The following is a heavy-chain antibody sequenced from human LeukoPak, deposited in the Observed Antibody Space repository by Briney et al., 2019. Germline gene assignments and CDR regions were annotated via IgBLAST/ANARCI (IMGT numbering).Heavy chain of an antibody. CDR3: TKDRIGKNHGDYDSIDY. D-gene: IGHD4-17*01. Sequence: GGSLRLSCAPSGFTFIDYAMHWVRQAPGKGRGWVSGIGWNSDDIGYADSVKGRFTISRDNAKNSLYLQMNSLRPEDTALYYCTKDRIGKNHGDYDSIDYWGQGTLVTVSS. CDR1: GFTFIDYA. CDR2: IGWNSDDI. J-gene: IGHJ4*02. V-gene: IGHV3-9*01.